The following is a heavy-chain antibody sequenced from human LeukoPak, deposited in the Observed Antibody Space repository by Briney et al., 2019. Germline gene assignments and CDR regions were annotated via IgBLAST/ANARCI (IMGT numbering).Heavy chain of an antibody. V-gene: IGHV1-2*02. D-gene: IGHD3-3*01. Sequence: GASVKVSCKASGYTFINYYMHWVRQAPGQGLEWMGWINPNSGGTNYAQKFQGRVTMTRDTSISTAYMELSRLRSDDTAVYYCASPAARSGYLDAFDIWGQGTMVTVSS. CDR1: GYTFINYY. CDR2: INPNSGGT. CDR3: ASPAARSGYLDAFDI. J-gene: IGHJ3*02.